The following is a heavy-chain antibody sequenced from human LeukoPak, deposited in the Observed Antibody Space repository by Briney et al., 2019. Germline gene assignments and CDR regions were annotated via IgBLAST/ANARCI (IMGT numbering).Heavy chain of an antibody. V-gene: IGHV1-18*01. J-gene: IGHJ4*02. D-gene: IGHD6-13*01. CDR1: GYTFTSYG. Sequence: ASVKVSCKASGYTFTSYGISWVRQAPGQGLEWMGWISAYNGNTNYAQKLQGRVTMTTDTSTSTAYMELRSLRSDDTAVYYCARSPSSSWYVRTFDYWGQGTLVTVSS. CDR3: ARSPSSSWYVRTFDY. CDR2: ISAYNGNT.